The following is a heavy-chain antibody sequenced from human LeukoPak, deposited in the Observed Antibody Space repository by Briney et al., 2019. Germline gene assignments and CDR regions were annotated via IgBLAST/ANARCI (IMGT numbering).Heavy chain of an antibody. Sequence: SQTLSLTCAISGDSVSSNNAAWNWIRQSPSRGLEWLGRTYYRSKWFNDYAVSVKSPITINPDTSRNPFSLQLNSVPPEDLAVSYCASWMDVWGQGTTVTVSS. CDR1: GDSVSSNNAA. CDR2: TYYRSKWFN. V-gene: IGHV6-1*01. J-gene: IGHJ6*02. CDR3: ASWMDV.